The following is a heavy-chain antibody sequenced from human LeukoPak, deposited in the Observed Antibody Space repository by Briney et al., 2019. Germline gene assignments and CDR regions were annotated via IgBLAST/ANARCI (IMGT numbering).Heavy chain of an antibody. CDR1: GLTFSSYW. V-gene: IGHV3-74*01. Sequence: PGGSLKLSCEASGLTFSSYWMHLVRQDPGEGLVWVSRINSDGSSTSYADSVKGRFTISRANAKNTLYLQMNSLRVEDTAVYYCARDRDPDGGGFWSGYSFDYWGQATLVTVSS. J-gene: IGHJ4*02. CDR3: ARDRDPDGGGFWSGYSFDY. CDR2: INSDGSST. D-gene: IGHD3-3*01.